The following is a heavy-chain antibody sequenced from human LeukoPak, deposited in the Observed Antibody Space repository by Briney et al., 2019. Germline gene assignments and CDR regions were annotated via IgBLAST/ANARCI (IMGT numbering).Heavy chain of an antibody. D-gene: IGHD6-6*01. V-gene: IGHV3-74*01. Sequence: PGGSLRLSCAASGFTFKNYWMHWVRQAPGKGPVWVSRINDGGSSTTYADSVKGRFTISRDDAKNTLYLQMNSLRAEDTAVYYCAKDIEYSSSSFDYWGQGTLVTVSS. CDR2: INDGGSST. CDR1: GFTFKNYW. CDR3: AKDIEYSSSSFDY. J-gene: IGHJ4*02.